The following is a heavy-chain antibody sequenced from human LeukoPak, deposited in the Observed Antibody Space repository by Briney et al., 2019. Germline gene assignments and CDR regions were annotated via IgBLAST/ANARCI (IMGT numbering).Heavy chain of an antibody. Sequence: GGSLRLSCSASGFTFSSYAMHWVRQAPGKGLEYVSAISSNGGSTYYADSVKGRFTISRDNSKNTLYLQMSSLRAEDTAVYYCAKATGTYCSGGSCSRGPGYWGQGTLVTVSS. V-gene: IGHV3-64D*06. D-gene: IGHD2-15*01. J-gene: IGHJ4*02. CDR3: AKATGTYCSGGSCSRGPGY. CDR2: ISSNGGST. CDR1: GFTFSSYA.